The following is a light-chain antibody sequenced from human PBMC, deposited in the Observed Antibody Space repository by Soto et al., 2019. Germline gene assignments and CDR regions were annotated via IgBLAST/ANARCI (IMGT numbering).Light chain of an antibody. CDR1: QSVLYSSNNNNY. CDR2: WAS. V-gene: IGKV4-1*01. CDR3: QQYYSNPLS. Sequence: DIVLTQSPDSLAVSLGERATINCKSSQSVLYSSNNNNYLAWYQHKPGHPPKLLIYWASTRESGVPDRFSGSGSGTDFTLTVSSLQAEDVAVYYCQQYYSNPLSFGQGTKLEIK. J-gene: IGKJ2*01.